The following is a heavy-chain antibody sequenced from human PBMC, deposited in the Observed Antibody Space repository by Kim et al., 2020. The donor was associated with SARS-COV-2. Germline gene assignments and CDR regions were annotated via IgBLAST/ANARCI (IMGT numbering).Heavy chain of an antibody. Sequence: SETLSLTCSVSGASMTNGGYYWTWIRQYPGKGLEWIGYSYYNGRTYYNPSLNTRVTISLDTSKNQFSLNLSSVTAADTAVYYCARGIGMAASRWGQGTLVTVSS. CDR1: GASMTNGGYY. CDR3: ARGIGMAASR. V-gene: IGHV4-31*03. D-gene: IGHD6-19*01. CDR2: SYYNGRT. J-gene: IGHJ4*02.